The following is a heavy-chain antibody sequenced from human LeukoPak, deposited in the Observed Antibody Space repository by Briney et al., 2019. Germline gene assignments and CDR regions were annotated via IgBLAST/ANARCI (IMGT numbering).Heavy chain of an antibody. CDR3: AKDLRWPPAIHPGYYYGMDV. V-gene: IGHV3-30*18. D-gene: IGHD2-2*02. Sequence: GGSLRLSCAASGFTFSSYGMHWVRQAPGKGLEWVAVISYDGSNKYYADSVKGRFTISRDNSKNTLYLQMNSLRAEDTAVYYCAKDLRWPPAIHPGYYYGMDVWGQGTTVTVSS. J-gene: IGHJ6*02. CDR1: GFTFSSYG. CDR2: ISYDGSNK.